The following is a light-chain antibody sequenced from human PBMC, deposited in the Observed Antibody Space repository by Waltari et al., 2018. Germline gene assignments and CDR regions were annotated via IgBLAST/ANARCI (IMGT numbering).Light chain of an antibody. Sequence: EVVLTQSPATLSLSPGERATLSCRASQSVSSYLAGYQQKPGQTPRLLIYDASNMATVIPARFSGSGSGTDFTLTISSLEPEDFAVYYCQQRGNWPNTFGQGTKVEIK. CDR3: QQRGNWPNT. J-gene: IGKJ2*01. CDR2: DAS. V-gene: IGKV3-11*01. CDR1: QSVSSY.